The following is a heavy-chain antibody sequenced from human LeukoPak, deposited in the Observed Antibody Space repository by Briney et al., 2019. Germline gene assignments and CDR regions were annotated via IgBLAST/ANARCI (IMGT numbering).Heavy chain of an antibody. J-gene: IGHJ5*02. Sequence: SETLSLTCTVSGGSISGSTYYWGWIRQPPGKGLEWIGEIYHSGSTNYNPSLKSRVTISVDKSKNQFSLKLSSVTAADTAVYYCARGDILTGYVFGLDPWAREPWSPSPQ. CDR2: IYHSGST. CDR3: ARGDILTGYVFGLDP. D-gene: IGHD3-9*01. V-gene: IGHV4-39*07. CDR1: GGSISGSTYY.